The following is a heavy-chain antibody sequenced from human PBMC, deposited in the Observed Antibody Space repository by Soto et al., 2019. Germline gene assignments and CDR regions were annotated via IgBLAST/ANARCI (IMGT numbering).Heavy chain of an antibody. J-gene: IGHJ6*01. CDR1: GYRNTELA. D-gene: IGHD2-21*01. CDR2: FDPEDGET. Sequence: GAAVKLSCKVRGYRNTELAMHWGRQAPGKENEWMGGFDPEDGETIYAQKFQGRVTMTEDTSTDTAYMELSSLRSEDSFLYFCPPPCTGRYSDAGYY. CDR3: PPPCTGRYSDAGYY. V-gene: IGHV1-24*01.